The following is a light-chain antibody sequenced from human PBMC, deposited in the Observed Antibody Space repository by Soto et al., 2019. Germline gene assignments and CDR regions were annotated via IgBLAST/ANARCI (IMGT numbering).Light chain of an antibody. V-gene: IGKV4-1*01. CDR2: WAS. Sequence: DIVLTQSPDSLAVSLGEAAIINCKSSQSVLYTSSGRKYLAWYQQKAGQPPKLLIHWASTRDSGVPDRFSGSGSATDFTLTISSLQAEDVAVYYCQQYYSTPITFGQGTRLEIK. CDR3: QQYYSTPIT. J-gene: IGKJ5*01. CDR1: QSVLYTSSGRKY.